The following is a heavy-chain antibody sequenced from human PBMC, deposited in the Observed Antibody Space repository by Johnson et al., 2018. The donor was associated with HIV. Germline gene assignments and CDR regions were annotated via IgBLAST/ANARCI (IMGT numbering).Heavy chain of an antibody. Sequence: VQLVESGGGLVQPGGSLRLSCAASGFTFSSYWMSWVRQAPGKGLVWVSRINGDGSRTSYADSVKGRFTISRDSSKDTLYVQMNSLRGEDTAVYYCARDPDPFREYHGDAFDIWGQGTVVTVSS. V-gene: IGHV3-74*01. CDR1: GFTFSSYW. CDR2: INGDGSRT. CDR3: ARDPDPFREYHGDAFDI. D-gene: IGHD3-10*01. J-gene: IGHJ3*02.